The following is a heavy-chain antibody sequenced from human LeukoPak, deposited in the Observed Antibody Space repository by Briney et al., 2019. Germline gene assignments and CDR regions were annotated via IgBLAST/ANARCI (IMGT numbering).Heavy chain of an antibody. CDR2: IYTNGGI. D-gene: IGHD4-11*01. CDR1: GGSISSSY. CDR3: ARSYRNYYPFDY. J-gene: IGHJ4*02. Sequence: SETLSLTCTVSGGSISSSYWSWVRQPAGKGLEWVGRIYTNGGINYNPSLNSRVTISVDTSKNQFSLKLSSVTAADTAVYYCARSYRNYYPFDYWGQGTLVTVSS. V-gene: IGHV4-4*07.